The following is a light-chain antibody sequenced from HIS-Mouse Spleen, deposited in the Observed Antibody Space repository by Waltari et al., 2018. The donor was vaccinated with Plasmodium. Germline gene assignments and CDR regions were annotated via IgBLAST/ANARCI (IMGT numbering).Light chain of an antibody. Sequence: EIVMTQSPATLSVSPGERATLSCRASQSVSSNLAWYQQKPGQAPRLLIYGASTRATGIPARFIGSGSGTEFTLTISSLQSEDFAVYDCQQYNNWSFTFGPGTKVDIK. CDR1: QSVSSN. CDR3: QQYNNWSFT. J-gene: IGKJ3*01. V-gene: IGKV3-15*01. CDR2: GAS.